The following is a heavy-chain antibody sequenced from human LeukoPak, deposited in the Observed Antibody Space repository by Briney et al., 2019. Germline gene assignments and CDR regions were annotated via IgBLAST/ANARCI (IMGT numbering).Heavy chain of an antibody. CDR3: ARQIGGFGDFDYFDY. V-gene: IGHV4-39*01. D-gene: IGHD3-10*01. CDR2: IYYTGST. CDR1: GGSISSSSYY. Sequence: NPSETLSLTCTVSGGSISSSSYYWGWIRQPPGKGLEWIGCIYYTGSTYYNPSLKSRVTISVDTSKNQFSLKLSSVTAADTAVYYCARQIGGFGDFDYFDYWGQGTLVTVSS. J-gene: IGHJ4*02.